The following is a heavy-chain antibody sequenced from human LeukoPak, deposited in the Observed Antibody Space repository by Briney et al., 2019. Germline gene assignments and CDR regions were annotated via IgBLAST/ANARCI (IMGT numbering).Heavy chain of an antibody. CDR1: GFTFSSYG. D-gene: IGHD2-21*01. CDR2: IWYDGSNK. CDR3: ARDKLLKSFDP. V-gene: IGHV3-33*01. Sequence: GGSLRLSCAASGFTFSSYGMHWVRQAPGKGLEWVAVIWYDGSNKYYADSVKGRFTISRDNSKNTLYLRMNSLRAEDTAVYYCARDKLLKSFDPWGQGTLVTVSS. J-gene: IGHJ5*02.